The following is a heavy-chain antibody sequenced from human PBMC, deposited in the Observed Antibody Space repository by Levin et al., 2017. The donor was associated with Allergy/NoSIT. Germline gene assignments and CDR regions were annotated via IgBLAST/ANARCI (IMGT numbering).Heavy chain of an antibody. CDR3: ARVTLGGGYYSGFDY. D-gene: IGHD3-3*01. CDR1: GGSISSGGYY. J-gene: IGHJ4*02. V-gene: IGHV4-31*03. CDR2: IYYSGST. Sequence: SQTLSLTCTVSGGSISSGGYYWSWIRQHPGKGLEWIGYIYYSGSTYYNPSLKSRVTISVDTSKNQFSLKLSSVTAADTAVYYCARVTLGGGYYSGFDYWGQGTLVTVSS.